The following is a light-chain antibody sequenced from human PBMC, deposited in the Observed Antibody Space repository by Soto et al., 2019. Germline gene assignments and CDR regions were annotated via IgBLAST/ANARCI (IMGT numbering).Light chain of an antibody. CDR3: QQYGSPPGT. J-gene: IGKJ1*01. V-gene: IGKV3-20*01. Sequence: EIVLTQSPGTLSLSPGERAPLSCRASQSVSSSYLAWYKQKPGQAPRLLIYGASSRATGIPDRFSGSWSGTDVTLTISRLEPEDFAVYYCQQYGSPPGTFGQGTKVDIK. CDR1: QSVSSSY. CDR2: GAS.